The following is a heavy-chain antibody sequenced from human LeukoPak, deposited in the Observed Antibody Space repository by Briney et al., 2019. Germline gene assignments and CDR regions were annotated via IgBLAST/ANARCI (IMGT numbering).Heavy chain of an antibody. Sequence: GGTLRLSCAASKFTFTNYDMNWVRQAPGKGLEWVSAISGSGVSTYYADSVKGRFTISRDNSKNTLYLQMNSLRAEDTAVYYCARRSGIAVAGAFDYWGQGTLVTVSS. CDR1: KFTFTNYD. CDR3: ARRSGIAVAGAFDY. CDR2: ISGSGVST. J-gene: IGHJ4*02. D-gene: IGHD6-19*01. V-gene: IGHV3-23*01.